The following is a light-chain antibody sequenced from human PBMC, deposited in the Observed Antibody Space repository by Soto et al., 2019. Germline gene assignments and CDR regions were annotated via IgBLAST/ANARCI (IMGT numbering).Light chain of an antibody. J-gene: IGLJ1*01. CDR1: SGDIGSYNR. CDR3: CSYTGSFYI. Sequence: QSALTQPASVSGSPGQSITISCTGTSGDIGSYNRVSWYQQHPGKAPKAIIFDVNKRPSGVPGRFSGSKSGNTASLTISGLQTEDDADYYCCSYTGSFYIFGTGTKVTVL. CDR2: DVN. V-gene: IGLV2-14*01.